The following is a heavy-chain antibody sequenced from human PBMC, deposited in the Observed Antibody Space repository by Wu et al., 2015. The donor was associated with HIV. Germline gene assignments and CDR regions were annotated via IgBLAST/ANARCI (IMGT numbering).Heavy chain of an antibody. Sequence: VQLVAIWAVRWQEVLGASVKVSCKASGYNFRGYYIHWVRQAPGQGLEWMGRINPNDGGTHYAQKFQGRVTMTRDTSISTAYMELSRLKSDDTAVYYCARDRRIYGDNVGVISWFDPWGQGTLVTVSS. D-gene: IGHD4-17*01. CDR2: INPNDGGT. CDR3: ARDRRIYGDNVGVISWFDP. CDR1: GYNFRGYY. J-gene: IGHJ5*02. V-gene: IGHV1-2*06.